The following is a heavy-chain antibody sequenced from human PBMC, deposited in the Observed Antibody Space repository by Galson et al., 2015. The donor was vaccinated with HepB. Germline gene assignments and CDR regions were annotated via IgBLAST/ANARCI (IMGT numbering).Heavy chain of an antibody. CDR2: ISGSGGST. V-gene: IGHV3-23*01. D-gene: IGHD6-19*01. CDR3: AKAGRKVAEGRWYGWFDP. Sequence: SLRLSCAASGFTFSSYAMSWVRQATGKGLEWVSAISGSGGSTYYADSVKGRFTISRDNSKNTLYLQMNSLRAEDTAVYYCAKAGRKVAEGRWYGWFDPWGQGTLVTVSS. J-gene: IGHJ5*02. CDR1: GFTFSSYA.